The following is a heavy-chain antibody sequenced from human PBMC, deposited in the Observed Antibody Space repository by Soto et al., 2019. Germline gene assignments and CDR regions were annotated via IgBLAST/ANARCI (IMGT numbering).Heavy chain of an antibody. CDR3: ARDSDYGGNSLYAFDI. CDR1: GYTFTGYY. J-gene: IGHJ3*02. Sequence: QVQLVQSGAEVKKPGASVKVSCKASGYTFTGYYMHWVRQAPGQGLEWMGWINPNSGGTNYAQRFQGRVTMTRDTSISTAYMELSRLRSDDTAVYYCARDSDYGGNSLYAFDIWGQGTMVTVSS. V-gene: IGHV1-2*02. CDR2: INPNSGGT. D-gene: IGHD4-17*01.